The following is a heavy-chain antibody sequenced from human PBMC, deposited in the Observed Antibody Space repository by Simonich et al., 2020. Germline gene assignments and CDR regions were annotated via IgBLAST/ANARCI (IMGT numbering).Heavy chain of an antibody. Sequence: QLQLQESGPGLVKPSETLSLTCTVSGGSISSSSYYWGWIRQPPGKGLEWIGSFYISGSTDYTPAITSRVTISVDTSKNKFSLKLSSVTAADTAVYYCARHAGFAFDIWGQGTMVTVSS. CDR2: FYISGST. V-gene: IGHV4-39*01. CDR3: ARHAGFAFDI. CDR1: GGSISSSSYY. J-gene: IGHJ3*02. D-gene: IGHD6-13*01.